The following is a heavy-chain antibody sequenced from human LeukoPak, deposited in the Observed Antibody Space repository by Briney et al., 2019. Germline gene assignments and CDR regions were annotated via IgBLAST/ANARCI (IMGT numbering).Heavy chain of an antibody. CDR1: GFTFSNYW. CDR2: IYSDGSST. D-gene: IGHD1-1*01. V-gene: IGHV3-74*01. CDR3: AKVIRFSPLQPDFDY. J-gene: IGHJ4*02. Sequence: QPGGSLRLSCAASGFTFSNYWMHWVRQAPGKGLVWVSRIYSDGSSTTYEDSVKGRFTISRDNSKNTLYLQTNSLRAEDTAVYYCAKVIRFSPLQPDFDYWGQGTLVTVSS.